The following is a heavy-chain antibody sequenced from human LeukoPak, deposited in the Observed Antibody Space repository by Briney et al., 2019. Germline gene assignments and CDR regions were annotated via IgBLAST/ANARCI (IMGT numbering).Heavy chain of an antibody. J-gene: IGHJ4*02. D-gene: IGHD4-17*01. CDR1: GFTFRNYA. Sequence: GSLRLSCAASGFTFRNYAMTWVRQTPGEGLQWVSAITSNGQTTVYAESVKGRFTISRDNSRDTVHLEIKSLRAEDTAVYYCAKFATTVTTRGNFDYWGQGTLVTVSS. CDR2: ITSNGQTT. CDR3: AKFATTVTTRGNFDY. V-gene: IGHV3-23*01.